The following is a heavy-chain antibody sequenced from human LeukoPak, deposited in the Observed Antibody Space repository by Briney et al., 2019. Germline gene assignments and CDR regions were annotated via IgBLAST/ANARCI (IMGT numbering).Heavy chain of an antibody. CDR2: IYPGDSDT. CDR1: GYSFTSYW. Sequence: GESLKISCKGSGYSFTSYWIGWVRQMPGKGLEWMGVIYPGDSDTRYSPSFQGQVTISADKSISTAYLQWSSLKASDTAMYYCARRTSPMTTVTAYFDYWGQGTLVTVSS. CDR3: ARRTSPMTTVTAYFDY. V-gene: IGHV5-51*01. D-gene: IGHD4-17*01. J-gene: IGHJ4*02.